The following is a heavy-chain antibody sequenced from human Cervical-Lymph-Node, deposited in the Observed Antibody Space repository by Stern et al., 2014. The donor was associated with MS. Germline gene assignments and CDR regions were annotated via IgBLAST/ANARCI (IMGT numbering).Heavy chain of an antibody. J-gene: IGHJ4*02. V-gene: IGHV4-59*08. CDR1: GGSISSRY. Sequence: VQLVQSGPGLVKPSETLSLTCAVSGGSISSRYWGWIRQPPGKGLEWIGLISHSGDTKYNPSLKSRVTISLDTSTNQFPLKVPFVTAADTAVYYCARLSTAVDFWGQGTLVTVSS. CDR3: ARLSTAVDF. CDR2: ISHSGDT.